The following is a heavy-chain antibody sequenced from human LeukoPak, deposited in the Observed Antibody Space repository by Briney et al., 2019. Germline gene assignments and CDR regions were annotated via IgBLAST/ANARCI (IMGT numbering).Heavy chain of an antibody. CDR3: ARDRYYDFWSGYRPPVYYGMDV. D-gene: IGHD3-3*01. V-gene: IGHV4-59*01. J-gene: IGHJ6*02. Sequence: SETLSLTCTVSGGSISSYYWSWIRQPPGKGLEWIGYIYYSGSTNYNPSLKSRVTISVDTSKNQFSLKLSSVTAADTAVYYCARDRYYDFWSGYRPPVYYGMDVWGQGITVTVSS. CDR2: IYYSGST. CDR1: GGSISSYY.